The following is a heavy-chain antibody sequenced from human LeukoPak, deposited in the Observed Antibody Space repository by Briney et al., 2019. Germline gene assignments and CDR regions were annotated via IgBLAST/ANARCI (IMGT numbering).Heavy chain of an antibody. CDR1: GFNLNDYS. CDR3: ARVPKQRQLLQWFSDF. Sequence: PGGSLRLSCTASGFNLNDYSMTWVRQAPGKGLEWVSSISGYDNSLYYEDSVRGRFTISRDDATNSLFLHMNSLRAEDTAMYYCARVPKQRQLLQWFSDFWGQGTLVIVSS. V-gene: IGHV3-21*01. CDR2: ISGYDNSL. D-gene: IGHD2-15*01. J-gene: IGHJ4*02.